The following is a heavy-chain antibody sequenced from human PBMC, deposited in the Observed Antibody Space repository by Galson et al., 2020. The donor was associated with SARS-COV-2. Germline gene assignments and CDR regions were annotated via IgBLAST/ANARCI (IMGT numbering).Heavy chain of an antibody. CDR2: INHSGST. J-gene: IGHJ6*02. CDR1: GGSLGGNY. Sequence: TLSLTCAVYGGSLGGNYWSWIPQPPGKGLEWIGEINHSGSTNYNPSLKSRVTISVDTSKNQFSLKVSSVIAADTAVYYCARKGWKVFYYYYGMDVWGQGTTVTVSS. D-gene: IGHD1-1*01. CDR3: ARKGWKVFYYYYGMDV. V-gene: IGHV4-34*01.